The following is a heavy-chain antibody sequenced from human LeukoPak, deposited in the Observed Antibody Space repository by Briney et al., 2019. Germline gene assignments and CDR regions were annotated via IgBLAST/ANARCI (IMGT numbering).Heavy chain of an antibody. D-gene: IGHD2-15*01. Sequence: GGSLRLSCAASGFTFSSYGMNWVHQAPGKGLEWVANIKQDGSEKYYVDSVKGRFTISRDNAKNSLYLQMNSLRAEDTAVYYCARDIVVVVALMDVWGKGTTVTVSS. J-gene: IGHJ6*03. V-gene: IGHV3-7*01. CDR3: ARDIVVVVALMDV. CDR2: IKQDGSEK. CDR1: GFTFSSYG.